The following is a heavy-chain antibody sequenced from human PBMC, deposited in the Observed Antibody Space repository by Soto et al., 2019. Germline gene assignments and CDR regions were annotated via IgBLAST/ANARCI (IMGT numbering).Heavy chain of an antibody. CDR2: ISWNSGSI. CDR1: GFTFDDYA. J-gene: IGHJ4*02. V-gene: IGHV3-9*01. D-gene: IGHD6-13*01. Sequence: QPGGSLRLSCAASGFTFDDYAMHWVRQAPGKGLEWVSGISWNSGSIGYADSVKGRFTISRDNAKNSLYLQMNSLRAEDTALYYCAKGPSRSWYDPPLYWGQGTLVTVSS. CDR3: AKGPSRSWYDPPLY.